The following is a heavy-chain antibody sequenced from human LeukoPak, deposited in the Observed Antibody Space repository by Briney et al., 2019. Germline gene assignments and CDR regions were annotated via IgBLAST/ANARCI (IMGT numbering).Heavy chain of an antibody. CDR3: ARQGSSGYYSHDAFGI. Sequence: GESLKISCKGSGYSFTSYWIGWVRQMPGKGLEWMGIIYPGDSDTRYSPSFQGQVTISADKSISTAYLQWSSLKASDTAMYYCARQGSSGYYSHDAFGIWGQGTMVTVSS. CDR2: IYPGDSDT. J-gene: IGHJ3*02. CDR1: GYSFTSYW. V-gene: IGHV5-51*01. D-gene: IGHD3-22*01.